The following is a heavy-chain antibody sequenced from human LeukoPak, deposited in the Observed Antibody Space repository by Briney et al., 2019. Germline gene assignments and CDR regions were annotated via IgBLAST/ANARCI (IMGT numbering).Heavy chain of an antibody. V-gene: IGHV3-7*01. D-gene: IGHD5-18*01. CDR2: IKQDESET. J-gene: IGHJ4*02. CDR3: ANDVDTAMVHDY. CDR1: GFTFSSYW. Sequence: GGSLRLSCAASGFTFSSYWMSWVRQAPGRGLEWVANIKQDESETYYVESVKGRFTISRDNAKNSLYLQMNSLRAEDTAVYYCANDVDTAMVHDYWGQGTLVTVSS.